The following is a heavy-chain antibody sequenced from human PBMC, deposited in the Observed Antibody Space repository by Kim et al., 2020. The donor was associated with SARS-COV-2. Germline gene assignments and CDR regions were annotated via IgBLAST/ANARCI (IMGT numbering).Heavy chain of an antibody. V-gene: IGHV3-48*04. CDR2: ISSSSSTI. CDR1: GFTFSSYS. CDR3: ATGLMDPDYGMDV. J-gene: IGHJ6*02. D-gene: IGHD2-8*01. Sequence: GSLRLSCAASGFTFSSYSMNWVRQAPGKGLEWVSYISSSSSTIYYANSVKGRFTISRDNAKNSLYLQMNSLRAEDTAVYYCATGLMDPDYGMDVWGQGTTVAVSS.